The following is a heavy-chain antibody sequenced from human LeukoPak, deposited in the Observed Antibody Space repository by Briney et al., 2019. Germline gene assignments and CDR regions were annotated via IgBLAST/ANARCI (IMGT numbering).Heavy chain of an antibody. Sequence: SETLSLTCTVSGGSISGYFWSWIRQPPGRGLEWIAYIYYTGSTNYNPSLKSRVTISVDTSKNQFSLKLSSVTAADTAVYYCARVRLDIVVVPAAHYAFDIWGQGTMVTVSS. J-gene: IGHJ3*02. D-gene: IGHD2-2*01. CDR2: IYYTGST. CDR1: GGSISGYF. CDR3: ARVRLDIVVVPAAHYAFDI. V-gene: IGHV4-59*01.